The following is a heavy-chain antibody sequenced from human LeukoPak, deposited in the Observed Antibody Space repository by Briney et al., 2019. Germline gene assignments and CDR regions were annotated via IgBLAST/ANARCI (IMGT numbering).Heavy chain of an antibody. CDR1: GFTFSSYG. D-gene: IGHD4-17*01. CDR3: ARQRNTVFDY. CDR2: ISYDGSNK. J-gene: IGHJ4*02. V-gene: IGHV3-30*03. Sequence: GGSLRLSCAASGFTFSSYGMPWVRQAPGKGLEWVAVISYDGSNKYYADSVKGRFTISRDNSKNTLYLQMNSLRAEDTAVYYCARQRNTVFDYWGQGTLVTVSS.